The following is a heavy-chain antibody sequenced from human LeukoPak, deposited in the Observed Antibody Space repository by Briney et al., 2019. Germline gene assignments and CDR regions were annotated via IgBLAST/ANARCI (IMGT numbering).Heavy chain of an antibody. D-gene: IGHD4-11*01. J-gene: IGHJ4*02. CDR3: ARDHDYSADY. Sequence: SQTLSLTCGISGDTVSSNSAAWNWIRQSPSRGLDWLGRTYYRSKWYNEYAVSVESRIAINPDTAKNQFSLQLNSVTPEDTAVYYCARDHDYSADYWGQGILVTVSS. CDR2: TYYRSKWYN. V-gene: IGHV6-1*01. CDR1: GDTVSSNSAA.